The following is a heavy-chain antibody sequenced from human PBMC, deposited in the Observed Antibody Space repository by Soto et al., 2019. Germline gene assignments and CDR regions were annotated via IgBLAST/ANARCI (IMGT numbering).Heavy chain of an antibody. J-gene: IGHJ4*02. CDR3: ARGRIGANYFDY. CDR1: GGSFSGYY. CDR2: INHSGST. V-gene: IGHV4-34*01. Sequence: QVQLQQWGAGLLKPSETLSLTCAVYGGSFSGYYWSWIRQPPGKGLEWIGEINHSGSTNYNPSLKSRVTISVDTSKNQFSLKLSSVTAADTAVSYCARGRIGANYFDYWGQGTLVTVSS.